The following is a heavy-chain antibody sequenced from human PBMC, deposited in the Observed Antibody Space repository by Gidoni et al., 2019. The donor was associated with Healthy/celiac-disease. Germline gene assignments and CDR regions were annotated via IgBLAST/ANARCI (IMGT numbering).Heavy chain of an antibody. D-gene: IGHD3-22*01. J-gene: IGHJ4*02. Sequence: EVRLVESGGGLVKPGGSMRLSCSASGSTVSRYSMNWVRQVPGKGLEWVSAISSTSGYIDYTDSVKGRFTISRDNAKNSLYLQMNSLRAEDTAVYYCATGCHYYDSTACDHWGQGTLVTVSS. CDR1: GSTVSRYS. CDR3: ATGCHYYDSTACDH. V-gene: IGHV3-21*02. CDR2: ISSTSGYI.